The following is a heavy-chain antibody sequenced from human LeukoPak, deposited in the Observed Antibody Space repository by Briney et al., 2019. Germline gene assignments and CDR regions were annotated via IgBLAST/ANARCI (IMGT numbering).Heavy chain of an antibody. Sequence: SETLSLTCAVYTGSFSDYYWTWIRQSPGKGLEWIGEISHSGKTYSNPSLKGRVTISVDESKNQFSLHLMSITAADAAVYYCARGRISGGYLSRVEGCYFDFWSQGTQVTVSS. CDR1: TGSFSDYY. J-gene: IGHJ4*02. CDR2: ISHSGKT. D-gene: IGHD1-26*01. V-gene: IGHV4-34*01. CDR3: ARGRISGGYLSRVEGCYFDF.